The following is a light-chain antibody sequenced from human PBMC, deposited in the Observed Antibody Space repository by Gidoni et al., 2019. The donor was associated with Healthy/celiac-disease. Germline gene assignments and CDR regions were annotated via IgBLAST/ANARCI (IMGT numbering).Light chain of an antibody. CDR1: QSVSSSY. CDR3: QQYGSSPEFT. CDR2: GAS. V-gene: IGKV3-20*01. Sequence: EIVLTQSPGTLSLSPGERATLSCRASQSVSSSYLAWYQQKPGQAPRLLIYGASSRATGIPDRFSGSGSGTDFTLTISRLEPEDFAVYYCQQYGSSPEFTFXPGTKVDIK. J-gene: IGKJ3*01.